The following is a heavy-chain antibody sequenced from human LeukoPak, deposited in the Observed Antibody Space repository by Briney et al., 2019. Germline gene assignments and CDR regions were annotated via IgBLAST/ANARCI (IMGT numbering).Heavy chain of an antibody. V-gene: IGHV4-4*07. CDR2: IYTSGST. J-gene: IGHJ3*02. Sequence: SETLSLTCTVSGGSISSYYWSWLRQPAGKGLEWIGRIYTSGSTNYNPSLKSRVTMSVDTSKNQFSLKLSSVTAADTAVYYCARAPRGSGSYHDAFDIWGQGTMVTVSS. D-gene: IGHD3-10*01. CDR3: ARAPRGSGSYHDAFDI. CDR1: GGSISSYY.